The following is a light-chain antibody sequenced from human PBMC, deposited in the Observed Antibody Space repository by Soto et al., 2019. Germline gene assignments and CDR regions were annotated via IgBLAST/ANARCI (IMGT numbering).Light chain of an antibody. Sequence: DIVMTQSPLSLPVTPGEPASISCRSSQSLLHSNGYNYLDWYLQKPGQSPQLLIYLGSNRASGVPDRFSGSGSGTDFTLRISRVEAEDVGVYYCMQALQVRTFGQGTKVEFK. CDR1: QSLLHSNGYNY. CDR2: LGS. CDR3: MQALQVRT. V-gene: IGKV2-28*01. J-gene: IGKJ1*01.